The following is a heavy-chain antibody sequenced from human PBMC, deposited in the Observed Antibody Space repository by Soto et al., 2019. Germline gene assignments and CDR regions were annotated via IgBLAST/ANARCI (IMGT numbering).Heavy chain of an antibody. Sequence: SETLSLTCTVSCGSIITYFWRWIRQPAGWGVDCIGRIYTTGSTNYNPSLKSRVTMSLDTSRNQFSLKLSSVTAADTAVYYCAREGGYFDSSGSGVYHYHGVDVWGQGTTVTVSS. CDR2: IYTTGST. CDR3: AREGGYFDSSGSGVYHYHGVDV. V-gene: IGHV4-4*07. D-gene: IGHD3-22*01. CDR1: CGSIITYF. J-gene: IGHJ6*02.